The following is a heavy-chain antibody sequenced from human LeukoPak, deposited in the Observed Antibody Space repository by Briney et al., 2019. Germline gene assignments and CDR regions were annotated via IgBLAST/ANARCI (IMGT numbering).Heavy chain of an antibody. Sequence: ASLKLSCKASGFTFTSYGISWVRQAPGQGLEWMGWISAYNGNTNYAQKLQGRVTMTTDTSTSTAYMELRSPRSDDTAVYYCARADYGDYVHYFDYWGQGTLVTVSS. CDR3: ARADYGDYVHYFDY. CDR1: GFTFTSYG. D-gene: IGHD4-17*01. V-gene: IGHV1-18*01. CDR2: ISAYNGNT. J-gene: IGHJ4*02.